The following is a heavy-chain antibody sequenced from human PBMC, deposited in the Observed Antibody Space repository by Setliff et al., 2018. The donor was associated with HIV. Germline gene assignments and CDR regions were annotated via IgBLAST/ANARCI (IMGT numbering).Heavy chain of an antibody. D-gene: IGHD1-20*01. V-gene: IGHV1-24*01. Sequence: GASVKVSCKISGYTLTELSIHWVRQAPGKGLEWMANVDPEDGETFYEQKFQGRVTMTRDTSASTVYMELSSLRSEDTAVYYCAREARYQDRYYYYMDVWGKGTTVTVSS. CDR1: GYTLTELS. J-gene: IGHJ6*03. CDR2: VDPEDGET. CDR3: AREARYQDRYYYYMDV.